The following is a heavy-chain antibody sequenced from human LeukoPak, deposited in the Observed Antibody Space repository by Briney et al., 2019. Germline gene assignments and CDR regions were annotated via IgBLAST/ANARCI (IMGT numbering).Heavy chain of an antibody. V-gene: IGHV3-74*01. J-gene: IGHJ4*02. Sequence: GGSLRLSCAASGFSFSGHWMHWARQLPGKGLVWVSRISPTGSTTSYADSVKGRFTISRDNAKNSLYLQVNSLRAEDTAVYYCARDRRHCSFTNCYNAYFDYWGQGTLVTVSS. CDR1: GFSFSGHW. D-gene: IGHD2-2*02. CDR2: ISPTGSTT. CDR3: ARDRRHCSFTNCYNAYFDY.